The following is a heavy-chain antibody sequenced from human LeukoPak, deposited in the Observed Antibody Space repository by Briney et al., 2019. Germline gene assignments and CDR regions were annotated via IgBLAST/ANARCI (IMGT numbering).Heavy chain of an antibody. Sequence: SETLSLTCTVSGFSISTGYYWGWIRQPPGKGREGIAAIYHSGATYYNPSLKSRVTMSVDTSENQFSLKLRAVTAPDTAVYYCARVLLVNSPPHGSDYWGQGTLVIVSS. J-gene: IGHJ4*02. CDR3: ARVLLVNSPPHGSDY. CDR1: GFSISTGYY. D-gene: IGHD2-15*01. V-gene: IGHV4-38-2*02. CDR2: IYHSGAT.